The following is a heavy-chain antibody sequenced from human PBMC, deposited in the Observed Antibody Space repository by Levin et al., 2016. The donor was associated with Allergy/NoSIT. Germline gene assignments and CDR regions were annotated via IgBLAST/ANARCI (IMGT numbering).Heavy chain of an antibody. V-gene: IGHV1-69*08. CDR3: AREDGYGTIDN. CDR2: IDPMPGTP. J-gene: IGHJ4*02. Sequence: WVRQAPGQGLEWMGRIDPMPGTPYYAQIFQGRVSITADRSTTTVYMELSSLRSEDTALYYCAREDGYGTIDNWGQGTLVTVSS. D-gene: IGHD5-18*01.